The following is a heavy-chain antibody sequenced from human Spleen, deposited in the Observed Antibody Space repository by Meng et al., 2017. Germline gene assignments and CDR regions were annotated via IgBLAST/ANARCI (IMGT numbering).Heavy chain of an antibody. CDR3: ARDSFMYYYDSSGELGVDY. CDR1: GYTFSSYA. V-gene: IGHV7-4-1*02. D-gene: IGHD3-22*01. J-gene: IGHJ4*02. CDR2: ITTNTGNP. Sequence: ASVKVSCKASGYTFSSYAMNWVRQAPGQGLEWMGWITTNTGNPTYAQGFTGRFVFSLDTSVSTAYLQISSLKAEDTAVYYCARDSFMYYYDSSGELGVDYWSQGTLVTVSS.